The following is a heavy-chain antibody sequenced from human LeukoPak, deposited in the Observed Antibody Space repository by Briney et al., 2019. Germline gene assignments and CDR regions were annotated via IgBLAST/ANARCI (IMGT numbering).Heavy chain of an antibody. CDR1: GFTFSSYW. Sequence: GGSLRLSCAASGFTFSSYWMHWVRQAPGKGLVWVSHINIDGSSTSYADSVKGRFTISRDNSKNTLYLQMNSLRAEDTAVYYCARDHWNSLYYFDYWGQGTLVTVSS. CDR2: INIDGSST. J-gene: IGHJ4*02. V-gene: IGHV3-74*01. D-gene: IGHD1-7*01. CDR3: ARDHWNSLYYFDY.